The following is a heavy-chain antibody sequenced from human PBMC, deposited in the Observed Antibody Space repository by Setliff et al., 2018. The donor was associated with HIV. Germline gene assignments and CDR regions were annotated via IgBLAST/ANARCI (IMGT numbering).Heavy chain of an antibody. CDR2: ISYGGTSI. Sequence: GGSLRLSCAASGFTFSHFYMAWIRQAPGKGLEWVAYISYGGTSIYYRDSVKGRFTISRDNAKSSLYLQMSSLRADDTAVYYCARPMEIGRHPVAGLRDAFDIWGQGTMVTVSS. J-gene: IGHJ3*02. V-gene: IGHV3-11*01. CDR1: GFTFSHFY. CDR3: ARPMEIGRHPVAGLRDAFDI. D-gene: IGHD6-19*01.